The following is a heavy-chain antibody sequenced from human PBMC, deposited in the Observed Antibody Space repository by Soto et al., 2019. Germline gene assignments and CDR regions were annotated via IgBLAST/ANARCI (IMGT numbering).Heavy chain of an antibody. CDR3: ARDEYYDSNNWFDT. Sequence: GTLSLTCTVSGGSIKNYYWSWIRQPAGKGLEWIGRIYSTGSTNYNASLKSRVTMSVDTSNNQFSLRLRSVTAADTAVYYCARDEYYDSNNWFDTWGQGTLVTVSS. CDR2: IYSTGST. J-gene: IGHJ5*02. CDR1: GGSIKNYY. V-gene: IGHV4-4*07. D-gene: IGHD3-22*01.